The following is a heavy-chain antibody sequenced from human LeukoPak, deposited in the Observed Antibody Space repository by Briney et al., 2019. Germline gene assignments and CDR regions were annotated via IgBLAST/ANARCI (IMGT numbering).Heavy chain of an antibody. CDR1: GFTFTTYG. CDR3: ARDRESGSDY. V-gene: IGHV3-7*01. J-gene: IGHJ4*02. CDR2: IKHDGSDK. Sequence: GRSLRLSCGASGFTFTTYGMHWVRQVPGKGLEWVANIKHDGSDKYYVDSVKGRFTISRDNAKNLLFLQMNSLRAEDAAMYYCARDRESGSDYWGQGVQVTVSS. D-gene: IGHD3-3*01.